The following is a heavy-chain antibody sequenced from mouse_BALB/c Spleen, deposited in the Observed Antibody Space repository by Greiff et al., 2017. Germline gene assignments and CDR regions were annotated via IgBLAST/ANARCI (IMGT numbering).Heavy chain of an antibody. Sequence: VQLVESGPGLVAPSQSLSITCTVSGFSLTSYGVHWVRQPPGKGLEWLGVIWAGGSTNYNSALMSRLSISKDNSKSQFFLKMNSLQTDDTAMYYGARYDYGSSCTFADWGQGTMVTVSA. J-gene: IGHJ3*01. CDR2: IWAGGST. CDR3: ARYDYGSSCTFAD. CDR1: GFSLTSYG. D-gene: IGHD1-1*01. V-gene: IGHV2-9*02.